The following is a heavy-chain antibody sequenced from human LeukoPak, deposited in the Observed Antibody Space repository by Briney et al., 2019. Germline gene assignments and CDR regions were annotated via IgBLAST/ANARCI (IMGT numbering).Heavy chain of an antibody. CDR3: ARVGLLTPEFDY. J-gene: IGHJ4*02. Sequence: SETLSLTCTVSGGSISSYYWSWIRQPPGKGLEWIGYIYYSGSTNYNPSLKSRVTISVDTSKNQFSLKLSSVTAADTAVYYCARVGLLTPEFDYWGQGTLVTVPS. CDR1: GGSISSYY. V-gene: IGHV4-59*01. CDR2: IYYSGST. D-gene: IGHD3/OR15-3a*01.